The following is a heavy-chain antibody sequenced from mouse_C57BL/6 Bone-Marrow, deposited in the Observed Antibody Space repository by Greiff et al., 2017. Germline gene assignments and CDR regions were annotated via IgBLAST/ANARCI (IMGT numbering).Heavy chain of an antibody. CDR2: IHPNSGST. V-gene: IGHV1-64*01. D-gene: IGHD4-1*01. CDR3: ARPKARTGKGYFDY. CDR1: GYTFTSYW. J-gene: IGHJ2*01. Sequence: VQLQQPGAELVKPGASVKLSCKASGYTFTSYWMHWVKQRPGQGLEWIGMIHPNSGSTNYNEKFKSKATLTVDKSSSTAYMQLSSLTSEDSAVXYCARPKARTGKGYFDYWGQGTTLTVSS.